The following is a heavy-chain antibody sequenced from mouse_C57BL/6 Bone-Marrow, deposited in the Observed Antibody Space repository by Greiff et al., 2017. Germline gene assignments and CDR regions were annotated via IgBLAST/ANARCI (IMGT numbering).Heavy chain of an antibody. CDR3: ARKDYSNHRYFDV. CDR2: INPNNGGT. CDR1: GYTFTDYY. D-gene: IGHD2-5*01. J-gene: IGHJ1*03. Sequence: EVQLQQSGPELVKPGASVKISCKASGYTFTDYYMNWVKQSHGKSLEWIGDINPNNGGTSYNQKFKGKATLTVDKSSSTAYMELRSLTSEDSAVYYCARKDYSNHRYFDVWGTGTTVTVAS. V-gene: IGHV1-26*01.